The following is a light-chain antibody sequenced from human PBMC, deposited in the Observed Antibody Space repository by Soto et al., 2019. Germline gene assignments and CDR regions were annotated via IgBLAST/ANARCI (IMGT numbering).Light chain of an antibody. CDR1: QGIRFD. Sequence: QMTQFPSSLSASVGDTVTITCRASQGIRFDLAWYQQKPGKAPNLLIYGASTLQAGVPSRFSGSGSGTVFTLTISSLQPEDFATYYCLQDDNYPRTFGHGTKVDIK. V-gene: IGKV1-6*02. J-gene: IGKJ3*01. CDR2: GAS. CDR3: LQDDNYPRT.